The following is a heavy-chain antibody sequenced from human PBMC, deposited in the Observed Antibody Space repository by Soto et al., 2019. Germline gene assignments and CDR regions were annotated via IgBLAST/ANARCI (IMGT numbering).Heavy chain of an antibody. CDR1: GGSLSDYF. V-gene: IGHV4-34*01. J-gene: IGHJ6*03. D-gene: IGHD2-21*01. CDR2: INHLGSI. Sequence: SETLSLTCVVSGGSLSDYFWSWIRQPPGMALEWIGEINHLGSINYNPSLKSRVTMSVDTSKNQFSLTLNSVTAADTATYYCARGVISHWAYFYYMDVWDRGTTVPVSS. CDR3: ARGVISHWAYFYYMDV.